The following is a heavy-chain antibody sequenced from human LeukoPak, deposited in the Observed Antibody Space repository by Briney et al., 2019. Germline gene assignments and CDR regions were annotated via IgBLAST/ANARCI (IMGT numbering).Heavy chain of an antibody. D-gene: IGHD3-10*01. CDR3: ARAQTYYGSGSYLY. Sequence: PGGSLRLSCAASGFTFTNYAMSWVRQAPGKGLEWVSYISSSSSTVYYADSLKGRFTISRDNAKNSLYLQMNSLRDEDTAVYYCARAQTYYGSGSYLYWGQGTLVTVSS. V-gene: IGHV3-48*02. CDR2: ISSSSSTV. CDR1: GFTFTNYA. J-gene: IGHJ4*02.